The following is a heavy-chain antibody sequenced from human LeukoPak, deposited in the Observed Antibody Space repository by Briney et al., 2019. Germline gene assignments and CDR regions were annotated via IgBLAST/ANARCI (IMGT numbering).Heavy chain of an antibody. D-gene: IGHD2-2*01. CDR3: AASLPNIVVVPATKGPFGY. V-gene: IGHV3-23*01. CDR2: VSGSGGNI. CDR1: GFTFSSYT. J-gene: IGHJ4*02. Sequence: GGSLRLYCAASGFTFSSYTMSWVRQAPGKGLEWVSGVSGSGGNIHYADSVKGRFTISRDNSENTLYLQMNSLRAEDTAVYYCAASLPNIVVVPATKGPFGYWGQGALVTVSS.